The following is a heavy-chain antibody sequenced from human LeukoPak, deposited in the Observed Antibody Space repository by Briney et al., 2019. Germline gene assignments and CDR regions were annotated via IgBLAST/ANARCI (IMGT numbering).Heavy chain of an antibody. V-gene: IGHV3-53*01. D-gene: IGHD2-2*01. CDR2: IYSGGST. CDR3: ARQYRYGFHAFDI. CDR1: GFTVSSNY. J-gene: IGHJ3*02. Sequence: GGSLRLSCAASGFTVSSNYMSWVRQAPGKGLEWVSVIYSGGSTYYAYSVKGRFTISRVNSKNTLYLQMNSLRAEDTAVYYCARQYRYGFHAFDIWGQGTMVTVSS.